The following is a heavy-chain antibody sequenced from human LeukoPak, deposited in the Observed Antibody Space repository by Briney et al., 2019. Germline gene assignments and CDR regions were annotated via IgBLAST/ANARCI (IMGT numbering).Heavy chain of an antibody. CDR2: IYTSGST. CDR3: AREEYDSSGYYYGYFDY. CDR1: GVSISSYY. D-gene: IGHD3-22*01. Sequence: PSETLSLTCTVSGVSISSYYWSWIRQPAGKGLEWIGRIYTSGSTNYNPSLKSRVTISVDTSKNQFSLKLSSVTAADTAVYYCAREEYDSSGYYYGYFDYWGQGTLVTVSS. V-gene: IGHV4-4*07. J-gene: IGHJ4*02.